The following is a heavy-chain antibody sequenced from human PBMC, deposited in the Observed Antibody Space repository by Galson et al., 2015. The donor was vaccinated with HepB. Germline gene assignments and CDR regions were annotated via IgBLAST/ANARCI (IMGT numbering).Heavy chain of an antibody. CDR3: ATGEPGDCSSTSCSYFDY. CDR1: GFTFSSYS. CDR2: ISSSSSTI. Sequence: SLRLSCAASGFTFSSYSMNWVRQAPGKGLEWVSYISSSSSTIYYADSVKGRFTISRDNAKNSLYLQMNSLRAEDTAVYYCATGEPGDCSSTSCSYFDYWGQGTLVTVSS. D-gene: IGHD2-2*01. J-gene: IGHJ4*02. V-gene: IGHV3-48*04.